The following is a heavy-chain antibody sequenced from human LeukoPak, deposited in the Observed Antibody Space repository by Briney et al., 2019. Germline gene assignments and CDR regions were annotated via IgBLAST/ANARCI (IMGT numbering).Heavy chain of an antibody. CDR3: ARLVVTAMSPCFDL. Sequence: PSETLSLTCTVSGGSLSSSSYYWGWIRQPPGTGLEWIGSIYYSGSTYYNPSLKSRVTISVDTSKNQFSLKLSSVTAADTAVYYCARLVVTAMSPCFDLWGRGTLVTVSS. CDR2: IYYSGST. CDR1: GGSLSSSSYY. D-gene: IGHD2-21*02. V-gene: IGHV4-39*01. J-gene: IGHJ2*01.